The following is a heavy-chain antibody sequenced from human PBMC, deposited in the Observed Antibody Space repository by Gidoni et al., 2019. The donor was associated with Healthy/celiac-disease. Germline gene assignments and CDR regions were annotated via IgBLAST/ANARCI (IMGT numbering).Heavy chain of an antibody. CDR1: GLPFSSYG. V-gene: IGHV3-33*01. Sequence: VQLVESGGGVVQPGRSLRLSCAASGLPFSSYGMHWVRQAPGKGLEWGAVIWYDGSKKYYADSVKGRFTISRDNSKNTLYLQMNSLRAEDTAVYYCARGDIVVVESRARGFDPWGQGTLVTVSS. J-gene: IGHJ5*02. CDR3: ARGDIVVVESRARGFDP. D-gene: IGHD2-15*01. CDR2: IWYDGSKK.